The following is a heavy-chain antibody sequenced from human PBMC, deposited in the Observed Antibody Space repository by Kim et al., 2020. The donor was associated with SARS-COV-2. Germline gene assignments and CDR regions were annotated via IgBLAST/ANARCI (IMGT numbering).Heavy chain of an antibody. CDR2: IYYSGST. CDR3: ARRYYDSTAHPSGDY. D-gene: IGHD3-22*01. CDR1: GGSISSSSYY. Sequence: SETLSLTCTVSGGSISSSSYYWGWIRQPPGKGLEWIGSIYYSGSTYYNPSLKSRVTISVDTSKNQFSLKLSSVTAADTAVYYCARRYYDSTAHPSGDYWGQGTLVTVSS. J-gene: IGHJ4*02. V-gene: IGHV4-39*01.